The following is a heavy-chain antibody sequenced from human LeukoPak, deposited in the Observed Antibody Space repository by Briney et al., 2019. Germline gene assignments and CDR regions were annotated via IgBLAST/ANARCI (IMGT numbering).Heavy chain of an antibody. J-gene: IGHJ3*02. Sequence: ASVKVSCKASGYTFTSYDINWVRQAPGQGLEWMGGIIPIFGTANYAQKFQGRVTITADESTSTAYMELSSLRSEDTAVYYCARDSAPSRAFDIWGQGTMVTVSS. V-gene: IGHV1-69*13. CDR3: ARDSAPSRAFDI. D-gene: IGHD3-10*01. CDR2: IIPIFGTA. CDR1: GYTFTSYD.